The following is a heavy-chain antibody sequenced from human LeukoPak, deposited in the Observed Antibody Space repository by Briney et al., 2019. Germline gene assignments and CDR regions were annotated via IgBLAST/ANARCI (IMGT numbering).Heavy chain of an antibody. J-gene: IGHJ4*02. CDR3: AKGLKPAMASRSNYFDY. CDR2: ITGSGGST. D-gene: IGHD2-8*01. Sequence: GGSLRLSWAASGFSFSNYAMNWVRQAQGKGLEGVSTITGSGGSTHYADSVKGRFTISRDNSKNTLYLQMNSLRADDTAVYYCAKGLKPAMASRSNYFDYWGQGALVTVSS. V-gene: IGHV3-23*01. CDR1: GFSFSNYA.